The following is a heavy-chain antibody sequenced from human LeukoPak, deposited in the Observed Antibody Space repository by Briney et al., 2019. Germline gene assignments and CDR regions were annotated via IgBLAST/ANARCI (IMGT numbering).Heavy chain of an antibody. CDR1: GGSISSGSYY. CDR2: IYTSGST. D-gene: IGHD5-18*01. CDR3: AARGYSYGYSDAFDI. Sequence: SETLSLTCTVSGGSISSGSYYWSWLRQPAGTGLEWIGRIYTSGSTNYNPSLKSRVTISVDTSKNQFSLKLSSVTAADTAVYYCAARGYSYGYSDAFDIWGQGTMVTVSS. J-gene: IGHJ3*02. V-gene: IGHV4-61*02.